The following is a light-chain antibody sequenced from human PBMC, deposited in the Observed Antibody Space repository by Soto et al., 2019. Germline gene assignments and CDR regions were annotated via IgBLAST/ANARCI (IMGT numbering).Light chain of an antibody. CDR3: SSYTSSSHVV. V-gene: IGLV2-14*03. CDR2: DVS. Sequence: QSALTQPASVSGSPGQSITISCSGTSSDVGGYNYDSWYQHHPGKAPKLMIYDVSIRPSGVSNRFSGSKSGNTASLTISGLQAEDEADYYCSSYTSSSHVVFGGGTKVTVL. J-gene: IGLJ2*01. CDR1: SSDVGGYNY.